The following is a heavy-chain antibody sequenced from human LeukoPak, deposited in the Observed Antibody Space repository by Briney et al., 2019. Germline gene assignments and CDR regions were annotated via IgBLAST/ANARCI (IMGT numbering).Heavy chain of an antibody. D-gene: IGHD6-6*01. J-gene: IGHJ4*02. V-gene: IGHV3-23*01. CDR2: INASGGNT. CDR3: TKLASGGAARQYYFYY. CDR1: GFTFSTYA. Sequence: GGSLRLSCAASGFTFSTYATTWVRQAPGEGLEWVSTINASGGNTYYADSVKGRFSISRDNSKNTLYLQMNSLRADDTAIYYCTKLASGGAARQYYFYYWGQGTLVTVSS.